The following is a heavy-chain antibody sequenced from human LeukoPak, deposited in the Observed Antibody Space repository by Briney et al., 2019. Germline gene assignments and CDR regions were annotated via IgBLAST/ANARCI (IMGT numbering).Heavy chain of an antibody. Sequence: SVKVSCKASGGTFSSYAISWVRQAPGQGLEWMGGIIPIFGTGNYAQKFQGRVTITADESTSTAYMELSSLRSEDTAVYYCANNRDLVGYSYGFIYGMDVWGQGTTVTVSS. J-gene: IGHJ6*02. CDR1: GGTFSSYA. CDR2: IIPIFGTG. CDR3: ANNRDLVGYSYGFIYGMDV. D-gene: IGHD5-18*01. V-gene: IGHV1-69*13.